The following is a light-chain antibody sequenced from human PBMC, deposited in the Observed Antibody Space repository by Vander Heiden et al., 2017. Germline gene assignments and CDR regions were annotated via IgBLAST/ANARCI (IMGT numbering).Light chain of an antibody. CDR2: SAS. J-gene: IGKJ1*01. CDR3: QQSHSTPPT. Sequence: DTQVTQSPSSLSASVGDRVTITCRASQSISNYLNWYQLKPGEAPKLLIYSASSLQSGVPSRFSGSGSGTDFTLTISSLQPADLATYFCQQSHSTPPTFGHGTKVKIK. CDR1: QSISNY. V-gene: IGKV1-39*01.